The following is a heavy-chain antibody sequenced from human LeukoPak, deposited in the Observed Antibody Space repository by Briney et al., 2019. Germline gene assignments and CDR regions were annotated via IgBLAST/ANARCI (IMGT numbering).Heavy chain of an antibody. CDR3: ATEYYGSNND. CDR1: GFTFTNAW. V-gene: IGHV3-15*01. CDR2: IKSNTDGGTT. Sequence: PGGSLRLSCAGSGFTFTNAWMSWVRQAPGKGLEWVGHIKSNTDGGTTDYAAPVKGRFTISRADSKNTLNLQMNSLKTEDTALVYCATEYYGSNNDWGQGAPVTVSS. D-gene: IGHD6-13*01. J-gene: IGHJ4*02.